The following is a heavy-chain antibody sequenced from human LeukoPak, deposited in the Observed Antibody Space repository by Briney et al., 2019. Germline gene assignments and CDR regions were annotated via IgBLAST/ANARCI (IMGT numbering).Heavy chain of an antibody. J-gene: IGHJ6*02. D-gene: IGHD3-22*01. CDR2: INPSGGST. V-gene: IGHV1-46*01. CDR1: GYTFTIYY. CDR3: ARVSDSSGYYTEPYYYYGMDV. Sequence: ASVKVSCKASGYTFTIYYMHWVRHAPGQGLEWMGIINPSGGSTSYAQKFQGRVTMTRDTSTSTVYMELSSLRSEDTAVYYCARVSDSSGYYTEPYYYYGMDVWGQGTTVTVSS.